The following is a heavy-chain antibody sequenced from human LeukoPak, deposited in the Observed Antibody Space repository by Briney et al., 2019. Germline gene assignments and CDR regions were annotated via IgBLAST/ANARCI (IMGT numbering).Heavy chain of an antibody. Sequence: SETLSLTCTVSGGSISSYYWSWLRPPPGKGLEWIGYIYCSGSTNYNPSLKSRVTISVDTSKNQFSLELSSVTAADTAVYYCARHGYGDYLTPEHYYGMDVWGQGTTVTVSS. D-gene: IGHD4-17*01. V-gene: IGHV4-59*08. CDR3: ARHGYGDYLTPEHYYGMDV. J-gene: IGHJ6*02. CDR2: IYCSGST. CDR1: GGSISSYY.